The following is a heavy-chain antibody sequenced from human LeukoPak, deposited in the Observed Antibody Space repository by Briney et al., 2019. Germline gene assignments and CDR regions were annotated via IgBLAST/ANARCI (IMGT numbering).Heavy chain of an antibody. J-gene: IGHJ5*02. CDR3: ARTSRGGAWFDP. CDR1: VGSISSGVYY. V-gene: IGHV4-30-4*08. D-gene: IGHD3-10*01. Sequence: SQTLSLTCTVSVGSISSGVYYWSWIRQPPGKGLEWIGYIYYNGSTYYNPSLKNRVTISVDTSKNQFSLKLSSVTAADTAVYYCARTSRGGAWFDPWGQGTLVTVSS. CDR2: IYYNGST.